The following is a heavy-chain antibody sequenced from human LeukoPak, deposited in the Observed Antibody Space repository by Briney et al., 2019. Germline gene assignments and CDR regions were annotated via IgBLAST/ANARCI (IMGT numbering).Heavy chain of an antibody. D-gene: IGHD6-19*01. CDR2: ISGSGGST. CDR1: GFTFSSYG. Sequence: PGGSLRPSCAASGFTFSSYGMSWVRQAPGKGLEWVSVISGSGGSTYYADSVKGRFTISRDNSKNTLYLQMNSLRAEDTAVYYCAKDLGQWLVPPYYYYMDVWGKGTTVTISS. J-gene: IGHJ6*03. V-gene: IGHV3-23*01. CDR3: AKDLGQWLVPPYYYYMDV.